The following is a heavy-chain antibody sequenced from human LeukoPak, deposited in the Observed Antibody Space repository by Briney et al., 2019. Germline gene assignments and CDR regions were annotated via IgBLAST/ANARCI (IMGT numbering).Heavy chain of an antibody. Sequence: PSETPSLTCAVYGGSFSGYYWSWIRQPPGKGLEWIGEINHSGSTNYNPSLKSRVTISVDTSKNQFSLKLSSVTAADTAVYYCARGRRNGSESYYNYWGQGTLVTVSS. J-gene: IGHJ4*02. CDR3: ARGRRNGSESYYNY. CDR1: GGSFSGYY. D-gene: IGHD3-10*01. CDR2: INHSGST. V-gene: IGHV4-34*01.